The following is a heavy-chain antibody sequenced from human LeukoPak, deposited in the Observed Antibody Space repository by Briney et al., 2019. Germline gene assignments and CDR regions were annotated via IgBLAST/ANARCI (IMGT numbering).Heavy chain of an antibody. V-gene: IGHV3-23*01. D-gene: IGHD5-18*01. CDR2: ISGSGGST. CDR1: GFTFSNYW. J-gene: IGHJ4*02. CDR3: ARESAMDPFDY. Sequence: GGSLRLSCAASGFTFSNYWMTWVRQAPGKGLEWVSAISGSGGSTYYADSVKGRFTISRDNSKNTLYLQMNSLRAEDTAVYYCARESAMDPFDYWGQGTLVTVSS.